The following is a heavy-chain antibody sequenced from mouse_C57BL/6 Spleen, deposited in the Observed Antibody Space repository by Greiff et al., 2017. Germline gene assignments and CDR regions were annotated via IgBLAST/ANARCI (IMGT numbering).Heavy chain of an antibody. D-gene: IGHD1-1*01. CDR1: GYTFTDYE. CDR3: TRGVVATDY. CDR2: IDPETGGT. J-gene: IGHJ2*01. Sequence: LQQSGAELVRPGASVTLSCKASGYTFTDYEMHWVKQTPVHGLEWIGAIDPETGGTAYNQKFKGKAILTADKSSSTAYMELRSLTSEDSAVYYCTRGVVATDYWGQGTTLTVSS. V-gene: IGHV1-15*01.